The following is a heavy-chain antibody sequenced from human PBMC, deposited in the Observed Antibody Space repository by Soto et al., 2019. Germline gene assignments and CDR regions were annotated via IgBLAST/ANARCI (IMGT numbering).Heavy chain of an antibody. J-gene: IGHJ3*02. Sequence: SETLSLTCAVSGYSISRGYYWGWVRQPPGKGLEYIGSVHYSGSMYYYNPSLKSRVTISLDTSKNQFSLRLSSVTAADTALYYCARAYSSGWVDAFDIWGQGTIVTVSS. V-gene: IGHV4-38-2*01. D-gene: IGHD6-19*01. CDR2: VHYSGSMY. CDR3: ARAYSSGWVDAFDI. CDR1: GYSISRGYY.